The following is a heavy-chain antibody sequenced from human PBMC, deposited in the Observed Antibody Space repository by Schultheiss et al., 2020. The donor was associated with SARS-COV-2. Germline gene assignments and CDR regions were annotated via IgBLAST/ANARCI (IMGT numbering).Heavy chain of an antibody. CDR1: GGSFSGYYWS. V-gene: IGHV2-5*08. Sequence: QTLSLTCAVYGGSFSGYYWSWIRQPPGKGLEWIALIYWDDDKRYSPSLKSRLTITKDTSKNQVVLTITNMDPVDTATYYCAHTLVVVTGDAFDIWGQGTMVTVSS. J-gene: IGHJ3*02. D-gene: IGHD2-21*02. CDR3: AHTLVVVTGDAFDI. CDR2: IYWDDDK.